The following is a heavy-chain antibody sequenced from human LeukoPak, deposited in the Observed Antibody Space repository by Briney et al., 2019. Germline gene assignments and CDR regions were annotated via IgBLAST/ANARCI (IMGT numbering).Heavy chain of an antibody. J-gene: IGHJ5*02. D-gene: IGHD6-6*01. CDR2: INPNSGGT. CDR1: GYTFTGYY. Sequence: GASVKVSCKASGYTFTGYYMHWVRQAPGQGLEWMGRINPNSGGTNYAQKFQGRVTMTRDTSISTAYMELSRLRSDGTAVYYCAREAKQLVYWFDPWGQGTLVTVSS. V-gene: IGHV1-2*06. CDR3: AREAKQLVYWFDP.